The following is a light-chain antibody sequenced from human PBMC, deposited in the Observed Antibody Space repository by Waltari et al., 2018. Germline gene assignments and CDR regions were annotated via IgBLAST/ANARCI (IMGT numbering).Light chain of an antibody. Sequence: QLTQSPSSLSASVGHRITITCRASQDIASALAWYVQKPGKAPQLLIYDASTLESGVPSRFSGSGSGTDFTLSISGLQPEDFATYYCQQFINYPLTFGPGTTVDIK. J-gene: IGKJ3*01. CDR1: QDIASA. CDR3: QQFINYPLT. CDR2: DAS. V-gene: IGKV1D-13*01.